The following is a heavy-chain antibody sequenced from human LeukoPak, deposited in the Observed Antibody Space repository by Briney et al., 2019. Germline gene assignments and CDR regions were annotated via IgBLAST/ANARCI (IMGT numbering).Heavy chain of an antibody. J-gene: IGHJ1*01. CDR3: ARAHYYGSGSYYQYFQH. CDR1: GFTFSSYG. CDR2: IWYDGSNK. D-gene: IGHD3-10*01. V-gene: IGHV3-33*01. Sequence: GGSLRLSCAASGFTFSSYGMHWVRQAPGKGLEWVAVIWYDGSNKYCADSVKGRFTISRDNSKNTLYLQMNSLRAEDTAVYYCARAHYYGSGSYYQYFQHWGQGTLVTVSS.